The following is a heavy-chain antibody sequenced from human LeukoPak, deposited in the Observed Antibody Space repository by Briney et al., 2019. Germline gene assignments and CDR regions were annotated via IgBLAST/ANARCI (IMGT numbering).Heavy chain of an antibody. V-gene: IGHV4-30-2*01. J-gene: IGHJ3*02. CDR2: IYHSGST. Sequence: PSETLSLTCAVSGGSISSGGYSWSWIRQPPGKGLEWIGYIYHSGSTYYNPSLKSRVTISVDRSKNQFSLKLSSVTAADTAVYYCARGPQSGWYAFDIWSQGTMVTVSS. CDR3: ARGPQSGWYAFDI. D-gene: IGHD2-15*01. CDR1: GGSISSGGYS.